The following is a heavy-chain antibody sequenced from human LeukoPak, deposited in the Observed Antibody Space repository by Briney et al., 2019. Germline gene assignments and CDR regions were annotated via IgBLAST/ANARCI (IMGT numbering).Heavy chain of an antibody. D-gene: IGHD2-15*01. V-gene: IGHV1-2*06. CDR3: ARILLYCSGGSCSDY. J-gene: IGHJ4*02. CDR1: GYTFTGYY. Sequence: ASVKVSCKASGYTFTGYYMHWVRQAPGQGLEWMGRINPNSGGTNYAQKFQGRVTMTRDTSISTAYTELSRLRSDDTAVYYCARILLYCSGGSCSDYWGQGTLVTVSS. CDR2: INPNSGGT.